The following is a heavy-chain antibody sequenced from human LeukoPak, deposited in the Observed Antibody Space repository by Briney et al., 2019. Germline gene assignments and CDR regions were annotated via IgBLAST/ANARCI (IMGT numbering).Heavy chain of an antibody. Sequence: PSETLSLTCTVSGYSISSGYYWGWIRQPPGKGLEWLASIYHSGTIYYNPSLKSRVTISVDTSKSQFSLKLTSVTAADTAVYYCARGLGRQQLVSPFDYWGQGTLVTSPQ. J-gene: IGHJ4*02. D-gene: IGHD6-13*01. CDR3: ARGLGRQQLVSPFDY. CDR2: IYHSGTI. CDR1: GYSISSGYY. V-gene: IGHV4-38-2*02.